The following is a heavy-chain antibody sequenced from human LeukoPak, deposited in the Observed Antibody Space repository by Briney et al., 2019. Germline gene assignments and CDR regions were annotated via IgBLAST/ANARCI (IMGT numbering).Heavy chain of an antibody. V-gene: IGHV3-7*01. Sequence: GGSLRLSCAASGFTFSSYWMSWVRQAPRKGLEWVANIKQDGSEKYYVDSVKGRFTISRDNAKNSLYLQLNSLRAEDTAVYYCARLGEKADFDYWGQGTLVTVSS. J-gene: IGHJ4*02. CDR3: ARLGEKADFDY. D-gene: IGHD3-16*01. CDR1: GFTFSSYW. CDR2: IKQDGSEK.